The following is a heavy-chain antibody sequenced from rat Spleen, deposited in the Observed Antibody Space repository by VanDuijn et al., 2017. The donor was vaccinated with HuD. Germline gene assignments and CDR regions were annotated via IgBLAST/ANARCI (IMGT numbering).Heavy chain of an antibody. CDR3: ARRDYTTYKNFDY. CDR2: SSTSSSYI. D-gene: IGHD1-2*01. J-gene: IGHJ2*01. V-gene: IGHV5-34*01. Sequence: EVQLVESGGGLVQPGRSLKLSCLASGFTFSNYGMNWIRQAPGKGLEWVASSSTSSSYIFYADTVKGRFTISRENARNTLYLQMTSLRSEDTALYYCARRDYTTYKNFDYWGQGVMVTVSS. CDR1: GFTFSNYG.